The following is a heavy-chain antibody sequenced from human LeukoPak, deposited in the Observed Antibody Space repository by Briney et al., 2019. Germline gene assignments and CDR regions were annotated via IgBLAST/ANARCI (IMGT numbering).Heavy chain of an antibody. D-gene: IGHD6-19*01. CDR3: AVSSGWYSGFDY. Sequence: SETLSLTCTVSGGSISSSSYYRGWIRQPPVKGLEWIGSISYSGSTYYSPSLKSRITISVDTSKNQFSLKLSSVTAADTAVYYCAVSSGWYSGFDYWGQGTLVTDSP. J-gene: IGHJ4*02. CDR2: ISYSGST. CDR1: GGSISSSSYY. V-gene: IGHV4-39*01.